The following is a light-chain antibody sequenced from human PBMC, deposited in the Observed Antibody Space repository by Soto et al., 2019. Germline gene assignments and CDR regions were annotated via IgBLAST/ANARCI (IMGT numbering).Light chain of an antibody. Sequence: DVVMTQSPLSLPVTLGQPASISCRSSQSLVSSNGNTFLIWFQQRPGQSPRRLIYKVSNRDSAGPDRFTGSGSGTDFTVEMSRVEAEDVGVYYCMQATHWPWTFGQGTKVEIK. CDR2: KVS. J-gene: IGKJ1*01. CDR3: MQATHWPWT. CDR1: QSLVSSNGNTF. V-gene: IGKV2-30*01.